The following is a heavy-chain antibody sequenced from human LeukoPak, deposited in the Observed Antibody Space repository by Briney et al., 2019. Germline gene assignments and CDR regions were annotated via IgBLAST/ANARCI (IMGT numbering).Heavy chain of an antibody. CDR3: ARRSSSWYPKYYFDY. Sequence: ASVKVSCKASGYTFTGYYMHWVRQAPGQGLEWMGWINPNSGGTNYAQKFQGRVTMTRDTSISTAYMELSRLGSDDTAVYYCARRSSSWYPKYYFDYWGQGTLVTVSS. V-gene: IGHV1-2*02. J-gene: IGHJ4*02. CDR2: INPNSGGT. D-gene: IGHD6-13*01. CDR1: GYTFTGYY.